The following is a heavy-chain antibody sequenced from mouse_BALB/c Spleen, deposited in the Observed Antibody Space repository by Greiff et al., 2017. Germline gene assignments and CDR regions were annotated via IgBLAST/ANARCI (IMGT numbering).Heavy chain of an antibody. CDR2: ISSGSSTI. CDR1: GFTFSSFG. D-gene: IGHD4-1*01. V-gene: IGHV5-17*02. CDR3: ARNWDVWYFDV. J-gene: IGHJ1*01. Sequence: DVQLVESGGGLVQPGGSRKLSCAASGFTFSSFGMHWVRQAPEKGLEWVAYISSGSSTIYYADTVKGRFTISRDNPKNTLFLQMTSLRSEDTAMYYCARNWDVWYFDVWGAGTTVTVSS.